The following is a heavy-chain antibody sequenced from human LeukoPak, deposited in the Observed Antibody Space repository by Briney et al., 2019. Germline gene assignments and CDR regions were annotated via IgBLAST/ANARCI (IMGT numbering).Heavy chain of an antibody. CDR1: GFTFSSYA. CDR3: ARDVGGAGSH. CDR2: IDEHGTTI. D-gene: IGHD3-10*01. Sequence: SGGSLRLSCAASGFTFSSYAMSWVRQAPGEGLVWVSRIDEHGTTIDYADSVRDRFTISRDNAKNTLYLHMNSLRAEDTAMYYCARDVGGAGSHWGQGSLVTVSS. V-gene: IGHV3-74*01. J-gene: IGHJ4*02.